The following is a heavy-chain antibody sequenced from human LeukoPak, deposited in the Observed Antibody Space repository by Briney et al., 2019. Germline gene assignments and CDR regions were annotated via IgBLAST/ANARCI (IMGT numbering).Heavy chain of an antibody. CDR2: ISSSSSYI. Sequence: PGGSLRLSCAASGFTFSSCSMNWVRQAPGKGLEWVSSISSSSSYIYYADSVKGRFTISRDNAKNSLYLQMNSLRAEDTAVYYCAREIGYYDSSGYYTGDAFDIWGQGTMVTVSS. D-gene: IGHD3-22*01. CDR1: GFTFSSCS. V-gene: IGHV3-21*01. J-gene: IGHJ3*02. CDR3: AREIGYYDSSGYYTGDAFDI.